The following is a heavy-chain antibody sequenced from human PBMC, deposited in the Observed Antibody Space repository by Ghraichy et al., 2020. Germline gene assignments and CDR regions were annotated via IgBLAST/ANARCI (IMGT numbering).Heavy chain of an antibody. V-gene: IGHV4-38-2*01. J-gene: IGHJ5*02. CDR3: AMIVVAATLWFDP. Sequence: SETLSLTCAVSGYSISSGYYWGWIRQPPGKGLEWIGSIYHSGSTYYNPSLKSRVTISVDTSKNQFSLKLSSVTAADTAVYYCAMIVVAATLWFDPWGQGTLVTVSS. D-gene: IGHD2-15*01. CDR2: IYHSGST. CDR1: GYSISSGYY.